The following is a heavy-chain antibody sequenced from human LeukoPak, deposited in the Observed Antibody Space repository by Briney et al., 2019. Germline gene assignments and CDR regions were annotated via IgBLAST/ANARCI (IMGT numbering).Heavy chain of an antibody. D-gene: IGHD5-18*01. CDR1: GFTFSSYA. CDR2: ISGSGGST. CDR3: AKVIGYSTGGFFDY. V-gene: IGHV3-23*01. J-gene: IGHJ4*02. Sequence: GGSLRLSCAASGFTFSSYAMRWVRQAAGKGLEWVSAISGSGGSTYYADSVKGRFTISRDNSKNTLYLQMNSLRAEDTAVYYCAKVIGYSTGGFFDYWGQGTLVTVSS.